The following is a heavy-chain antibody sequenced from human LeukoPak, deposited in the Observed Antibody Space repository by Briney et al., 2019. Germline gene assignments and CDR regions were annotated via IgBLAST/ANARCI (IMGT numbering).Heavy chain of an antibody. CDR3: ARAVRSSSWYVGGGPRKPRGYYFDY. D-gene: IGHD6-13*01. J-gene: IGHJ4*02. Sequence: PGGSLRLSCAASGFTFSSYGMSWVRQAPGKGLEWVSVIYSGGSTYYADSVKGRFTISRDNSKNTLYLQMNSLRAEDTAVYYCARAVRSSSWYVGGGPRKPRGYYFDYWGQGTLVTVSP. CDR1: GFTFSSYG. CDR2: IYSGGST. V-gene: IGHV3-66*01.